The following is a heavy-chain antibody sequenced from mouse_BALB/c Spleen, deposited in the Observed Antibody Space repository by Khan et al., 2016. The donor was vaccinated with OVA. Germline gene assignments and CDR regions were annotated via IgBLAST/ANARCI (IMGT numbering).Heavy chain of an antibody. CDR1: GFSLTSYD. V-gene: IGHV2-9-2*01. J-gene: IGHJ1*01. Sequence: QVQLKESGPGLVAPSQSLSITCTVSGFSLTSYDISWIRQPPGKGLEWLGVIWTGGGTNYNSAFMSRLSISQDNSKSQVLLKMNSQQNDDTAMYYCVRRGNYYGSFYWYFDVWGAGTTVTVSS. CDR3: VRRGNYYGSFYWYFDV. CDR2: IWTGGGT. D-gene: IGHD1-1*01.